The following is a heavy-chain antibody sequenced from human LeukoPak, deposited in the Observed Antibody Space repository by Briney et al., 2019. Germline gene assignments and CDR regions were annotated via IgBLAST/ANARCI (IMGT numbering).Heavy chain of an antibody. CDR3: AGGLRAVADNRYYFDY. V-gene: IGHV4-34*01. CDR1: GGSFSGYY. Sequence: PSETLSLTCAVYGGSFSGYYWSWIRQPPGKGLEWIGEINHSGSTNYNPSLKSRVTISVDTSKNQFSLKLSSVTAADTAVYYCAGGLRAVADNRYYFDYWGQGTLVTVSS. CDR2: INHSGST. D-gene: IGHD6-19*01. J-gene: IGHJ4*02.